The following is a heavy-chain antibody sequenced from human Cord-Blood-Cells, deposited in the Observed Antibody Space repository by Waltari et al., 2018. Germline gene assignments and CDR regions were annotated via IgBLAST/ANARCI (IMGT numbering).Heavy chain of an antibody. Sequence: QVQLQESGPGLVKPSETLSLTCTVSGSSISSGSYWGWIRQPPGKGLEWIGSIYHSGSTYYNPSLKSRVTISVDTSKNQFSLKLSSVTAADTAVYYCARGVWSGYYTMWGQGTLVTVSS. CDR1: GSSISSGSY. J-gene: IGHJ4*02. V-gene: IGHV4-38-2*02. D-gene: IGHD3-3*01. CDR3: ARGVWSGYYTM. CDR2: IYHSGST.